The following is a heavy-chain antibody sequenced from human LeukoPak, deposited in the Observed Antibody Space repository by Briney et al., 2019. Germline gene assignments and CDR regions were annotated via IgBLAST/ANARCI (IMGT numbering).Heavy chain of an antibody. CDR1: GFTFSSYR. CDR3: ARAPKGRYCSGGSCFFYNWFDP. V-gene: IGHV3-21*01. Sequence: GGSLRLSCAASGFTFSSYRMNWVRQAPGKGLEWASPISCSSSYIYYADSVKGRFTISRDNAKNSLYLQMNSLRAEDTAVYYCARAPKGRYCSGGSCFFYNWFDPWGQGTLVTVSS. CDR2: ISCSSSYI. J-gene: IGHJ5*02. D-gene: IGHD2-15*01.